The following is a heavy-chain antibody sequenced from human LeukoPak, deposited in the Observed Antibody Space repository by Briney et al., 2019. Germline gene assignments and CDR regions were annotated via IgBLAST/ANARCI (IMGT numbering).Heavy chain of an antibody. CDR3: ASRYYYDSSGREY. CDR2: INSDGSST. D-gene: IGHD3-22*01. V-gene: IGHV3-74*01. J-gene: IGHJ4*02. CDR1: GFTFSSYW. Sequence: GGSLRLSCAASGFTFSSYWMHWVRQAPGKGLVWVSRINSDGSSTSYADSVKGRFTISRDNAKNTLYLQMNSLRAEDMAEYYCASRYYYDSSGREYWGQGTLVTVSS.